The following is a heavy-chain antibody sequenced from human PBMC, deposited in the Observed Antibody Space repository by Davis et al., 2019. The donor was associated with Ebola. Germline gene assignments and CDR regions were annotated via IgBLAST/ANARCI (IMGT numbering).Heavy chain of an antibody. Sequence: ASVKVSCKASGYTFTSYGISWVRQAPGQGLEWMGWISAYNGNTNYAQKLQGRVTMTRDTSTSTVYMELSSLRSEDTAVYYCARDASRGVNSYYYYMDVWGKGTTVTVSS. CDR2: ISAYNGNT. J-gene: IGHJ6*03. CDR1: GYTFTSYG. CDR3: ARDASRGVNSYYYYMDV. V-gene: IGHV1-18*04. D-gene: IGHD3-10*01.